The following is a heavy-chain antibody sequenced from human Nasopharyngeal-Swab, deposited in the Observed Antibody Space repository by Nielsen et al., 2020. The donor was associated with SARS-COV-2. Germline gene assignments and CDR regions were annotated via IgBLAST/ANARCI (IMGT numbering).Heavy chain of an antibody. D-gene: IGHD3-9*01. CDR2: INTNTGNP. CDR3: ARVSYDILTGYWGFDY. J-gene: IGHJ4*02. CDR1: GYTFTSYA. Sequence: ASAKVFCKASGYTFTSYAMNWVRQAPGQGLEWMGWINTNTGNPTYAQGFTGRFVFSLDTSVSTAYLQISSLKAEDTAVYYCARVSYDILTGYWGFDYWGQGTLVTVSS. V-gene: IGHV7-4-1*02.